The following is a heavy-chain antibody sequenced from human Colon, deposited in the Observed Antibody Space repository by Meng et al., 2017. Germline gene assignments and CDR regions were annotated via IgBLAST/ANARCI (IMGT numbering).Heavy chain of an antibody. D-gene: IGHD2/OR15-2a*01. Sequence: QLQLQESGRGRVKPAETRSRTCSVSGGSIRSSSYYWGWIRQPPGKGLEWIGSIYYSGSTYYNPSLKSRVTISVDTSKNQFSLKLSSVTAADTAVYYCARGGGIFGQYDYWGQGTLVTVSS. CDR1: GGSIRSSSYY. CDR3: ARGGGIFGQYDY. CDR2: IYYSGST. V-gene: IGHV4-39*07. J-gene: IGHJ4*02.